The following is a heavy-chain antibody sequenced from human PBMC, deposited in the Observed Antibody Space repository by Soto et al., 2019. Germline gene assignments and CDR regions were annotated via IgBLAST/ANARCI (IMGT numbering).Heavy chain of an antibody. Sequence: PGGSLRLSCAASGFTFSNAWMNWVRQAPGKGLEWVGRIKSKTDGGTTDYAAPVKGRFTISRDDSKNTLYLQMNSLKTEDTAVYYCTTGKVNDYGDYDYYYYGMDVWGQGTTVTVSS. CDR2: IKSKTDGGTT. D-gene: IGHD4-17*01. V-gene: IGHV3-15*07. J-gene: IGHJ6*02. CDR3: TTGKVNDYGDYDYYYYGMDV. CDR1: GFTFSNAW.